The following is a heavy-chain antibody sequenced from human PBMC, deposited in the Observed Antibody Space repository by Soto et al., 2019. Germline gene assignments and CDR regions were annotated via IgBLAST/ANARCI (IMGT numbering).Heavy chain of an antibody. CDR3: ARPLGGVVAATGWAFDI. J-gene: IGHJ3*02. CDR2: IIAYNGNA. CDR1: GYTFTSYG. D-gene: IGHD2-15*01. V-gene: IGHV1-18*01. Sequence: ASVKVSCKASGYTFTSYGISWVRQAPGQGLEWMGRIIAYNGNANYAQKFQGRVTMIADKSTSTAYMELSSLRSEDTAVYYCARPLGGVVAATGWAFDIWGQGTMVTVSS.